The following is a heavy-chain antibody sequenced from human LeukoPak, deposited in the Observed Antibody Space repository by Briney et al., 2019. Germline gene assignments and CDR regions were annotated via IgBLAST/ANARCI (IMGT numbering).Heavy chain of an antibody. V-gene: IGHV3-7*04. CDR2: IKQDGSKK. CDR3: TRVGYIDEGIDY. D-gene: IGHD5-24*01. Sequence: GGSLRLSCAASGFTFGTYWMTWVRQAPGKGLEWVANIKQDGSKKSYVDSVKGRFTISRDNAKNSLYLQMNSLRAEDTAIYYCTRVGYIDEGIDYWGQGTLVTVSS. CDR1: GFTFGTYW. J-gene: IGHJ4*02.